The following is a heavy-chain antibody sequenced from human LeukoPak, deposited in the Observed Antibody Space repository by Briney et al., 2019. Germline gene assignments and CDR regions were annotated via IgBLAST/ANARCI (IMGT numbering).Heavy chain of an antibody. CDR2: ISWNSGSI. V-gene: IGHV3-9*01. CDR1: GFTFDDYA. D-gene: IGHD3-10*01. Sequence: DPGGSLRLSCAASGFTFDDYAMHWVRQAPGKGLEWVSGISWNSGSIGYADSVKGRFTISRDNAKNSLYLQMNSLRAEDTAVYYCAREPKRLWFGEHDFYMDVWGKGTTVTVSS. CDR3: AREPKRLWFGEHDFYMDV. J-gene: IGHJ6*03.